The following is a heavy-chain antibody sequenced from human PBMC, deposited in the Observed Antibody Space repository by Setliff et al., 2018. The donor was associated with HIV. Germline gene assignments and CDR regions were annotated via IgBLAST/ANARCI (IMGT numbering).Heavy chain of an antibody. J-gene: IGHJ4*02. V-gene: IGHV3-30*02. CDR2: IRYDGSNK. D-gene: IGHD3-22*01. CDR1: GFTFSSYG. Sequence: GGSLRLSCEISGFTFSSYGMHWVRQAPGKGLEWVAFIRYDGSNKYYADSVKGRFTISRDNSKNTLYLQMNSLRAEDTAVYYCAKDRYYDSSGSPFDYWGQGTLVTVSS. CDR3: AKDRYYDSSGSPFDY.